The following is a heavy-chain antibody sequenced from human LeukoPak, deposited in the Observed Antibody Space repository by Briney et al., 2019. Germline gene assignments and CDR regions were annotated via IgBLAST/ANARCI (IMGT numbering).Heavy chain of an antibody. CDR3: ASSTQISKYADY. CDR2: INSDGSIT. Sequence: GGSLRLSCAASGFTFSSYWMHWVRQAPGKGLVWVSRINSDGSITTYAVSVRGRFTISRDNAKSTLYLQMNSLRAEDTAVYYCASSTQISKYADYWGQGALVTVSS. D-gene: IGHD2-2*01. J-gene: IGHJ4*02. CDR1: GFTFSSYW. V-gene: IGHV3-74*01.